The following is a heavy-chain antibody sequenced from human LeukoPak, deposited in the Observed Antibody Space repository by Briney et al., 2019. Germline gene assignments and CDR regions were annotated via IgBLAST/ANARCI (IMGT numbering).Heavy chain of an antibody. Sequence: SETLSLTCTVSGGSISSHYWSWIRQPPGKGLEWIALIYYSGSTIYNPSLKSRVTISVDTSKNQFSLKLSSVTAADTAVYYCARTYYYDSSGYYSDYWGQGTLVTVSS. J-gene: IGHJ4*02. V-gene: IGHV4-59*11. CDR2: IYYSGST. CDR1: GGSISSHY. CDR3: ARTYYYDSSGYYSDY. D-gene: IGHD3-22*01.